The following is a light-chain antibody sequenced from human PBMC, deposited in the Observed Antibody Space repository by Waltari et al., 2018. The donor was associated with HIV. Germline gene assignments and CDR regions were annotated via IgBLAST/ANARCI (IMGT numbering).Light chain of an antibody. CDR1: SSDVGGYTY. V-gene: IGLV2-11*01. J-gene: IGLJ2*01. Sequence: QSALTQPRSVSGYPGQSVTISSTGTSSDVGGYTYVPWYQQHPGKAPKFMIYDVNKRPSGVPDRFSGSKSGNTASLTISGLQAEDEADYYCCSYADNYPVVFGGGTKLTVL. CDR2: DVN. CDR3: CSYADNYPVV.